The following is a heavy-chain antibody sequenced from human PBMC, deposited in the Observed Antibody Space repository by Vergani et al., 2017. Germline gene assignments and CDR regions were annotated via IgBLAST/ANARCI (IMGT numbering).Heavy chain of an antibody. CDR3: TRDVADTHSSIWPLNYHYFRDV. D-gene: IGHD6-13*01. J-gene: IGHJ6*03. CDR2: ISYNGGNQ. V-gene: IGHV3-33*05. Sequence: QVQLVESGGNLVQPGRSLRLSCAAAGFKFSNFGMHWVRQVPGKGLEWVAFISYNGGNQYYADSVQGRFTISRDNTKNILYLQRSSLGVEDTALYYCTRDVADTHSSIWPLNYHYFRDVWGEGTTVTVSS. CDR1: GFKFSNFG.